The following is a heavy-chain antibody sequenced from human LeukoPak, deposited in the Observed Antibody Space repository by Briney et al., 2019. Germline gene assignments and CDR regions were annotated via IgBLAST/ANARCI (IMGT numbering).Heavy chain of an antibody. CDR3: ASWSCTSSTCRHRRLATYFSYGLDV. CDR1: GFPFHDYA. CDR2: ITGDGDST. V-gene: IGHV3-43*02. D-gene: IGHD2-8*01. Sequence: GGSLRLSCAASGFPFHDYAMHWVRQAPGKGLEWVSLITGDGDSTYYADSVKGRFTISRDNSKNSLYLQMNSLRIEDTAFYYCASWSCTSSTCRHRRLATYFSYGLDVWGQGTTVTVSS. J-gene: IGHJ6*02.